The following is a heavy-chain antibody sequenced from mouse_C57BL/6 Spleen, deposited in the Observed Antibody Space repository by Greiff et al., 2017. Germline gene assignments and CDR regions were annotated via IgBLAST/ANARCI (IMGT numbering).Heavy chain of an antibody. CDR3: ARRGALRGYFDY. D-gene: IGHD1-1*01. CDR1: GYTFTSYW. J-gene: IGHJ2*01. Sequence: VQLQQPGAELVKPGASVKLSCKASGYTFTSYWMQWVKQRPGQGLEWIGEIDPSDSYTNYNQKFKGKATLTVYTSSSTAYMQLSSRTSEDSAVYYCARRGALRGYFDYWGQGTTLTVSS. CDR2: IDPSDSYT. V-gene: IGHV1-50*01.